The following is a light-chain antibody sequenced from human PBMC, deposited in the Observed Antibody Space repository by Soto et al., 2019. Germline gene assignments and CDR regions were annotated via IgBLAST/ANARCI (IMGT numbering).Light chain of an antibody. CDR3: QQYNNWPRAT. V-gene: IGKV3-15*01. CDR1: QSISSN. CDR2: RTT. J-gene: IGKJ4*02. Sequence: EIVMTQSPATLSVSPGERATLSCRASQSISSNFAWYQQKPGQAPRLLMFRTTSRATGFPARFSGSGSGTEFNLTISSLQSEDFGVYYCQQYNNWPRATFGGGTKV.